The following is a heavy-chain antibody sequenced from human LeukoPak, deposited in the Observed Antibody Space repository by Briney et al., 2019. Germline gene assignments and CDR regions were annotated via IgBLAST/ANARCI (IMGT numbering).Heavy chain of an antibody. Sequence: SETLSLTYTVSGGSISSYYWNWIRQPPGKGLEWIGYIYYSGSSNYNPSLRSRVTISVDTSKKQFSLKLSSVTTADTAVYYCAGDTYGSDYWGQGTLVTVSS. CDR3: AGDTYGSDY. V-gene: IGHV4-59*01. CDR2: IYYSGSS. D-gene: IGHD3-10*01. CDR1: GGSISSYY. J-gene: IGHJ4*02.